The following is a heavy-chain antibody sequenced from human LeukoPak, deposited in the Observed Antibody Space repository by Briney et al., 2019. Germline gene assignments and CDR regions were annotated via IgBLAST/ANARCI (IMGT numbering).Heavy chain of an antibody. CDR1: GGTLSSYA. J-gene: IGHJ4*02. V-gene: IGHV1-69*01. D-gene: IGHD4-11*01. CDR3: ARDFHSNFDY. CDR2: IIPIFGKA. Sequence: ASVKVSCKACGGTLSSYAISGVRPAPGQGVEWVGGIIPIFGKANHAQKFQGRVTITADESTSTAYMELSSLRSLDTAVYYCARDFHSNFDYWGQGTLVTVSS.